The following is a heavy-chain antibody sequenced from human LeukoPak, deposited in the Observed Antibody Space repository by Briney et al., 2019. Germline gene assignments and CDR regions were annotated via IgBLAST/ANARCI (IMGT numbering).Heavy chain of an antibody. V-gene: IGHV3-30*02. J-gene: IGHJ5*02. CDR3: AKVLGEYSIRSKPLDT. Sequence: GGSLRLSCAASGFSFSSYGMNWVRQAPGKGLEWVAFIRYDGSDKYYPDSVRGRFTVSRDNSKNTLYLQMNSLRPEDTAVYYCAKVLGEYSIRSKPLDTWGQGTLVTVSS. CDR1: GFSFSSYG. CDR2: IRYDGSDK. D-gene: IGHD6-13*01.